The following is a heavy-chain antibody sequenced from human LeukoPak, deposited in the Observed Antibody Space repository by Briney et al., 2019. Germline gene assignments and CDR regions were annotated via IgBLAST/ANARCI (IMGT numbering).Heavy chain of an antibody. D-gene: IGHD4-17*01. J-gene: IGHJ4*02. CDR3: AREYYGDYVPSQPFDY. V-gene: IGHV4-61*02. Sequence: SQTLSLTCTVSGGSISSGSYYWSWIRQPAGKGLEWIGRIYTSGSTNYNPSLKSRVTISVDTSKNQFSLKLSSVTAADTAVYYCAREYYGDYVPSQPFDYWGQGTLVTVSS. CDR2: IYTSGST. CDR1: GGSISSGSYY.